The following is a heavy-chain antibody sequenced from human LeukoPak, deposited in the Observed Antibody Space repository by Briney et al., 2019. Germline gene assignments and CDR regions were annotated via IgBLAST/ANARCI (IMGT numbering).Heavy chain of an antibody. CDR2: IRYDGSNK. D-gene: IGHD5-24*01. Sequence: GGSLRLSCAASGFTFSSYGMHWVRQAPGKGLEWVAFIRYDGSNKYYADSVKGRFTISRDNSKNTLYLQMNSLRAEDTAVYYRAKDGSGVEGPRYYYYYYMDVWGKGTTVTVSS. J-gene: IGHJ6*03. V-gene: IGHV3-30*02. CDR1: GFTFSSYG. CDR3: AKDGSGVEGPRYYYYYYMDV.